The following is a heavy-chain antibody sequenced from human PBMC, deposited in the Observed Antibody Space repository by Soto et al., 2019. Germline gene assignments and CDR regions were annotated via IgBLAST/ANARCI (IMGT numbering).Heavy chain of an antibody. CDR2: INPSGGST. Sequence: QVQLVQSGAEVKKPGASVKVSCKASGYTFTNYYMHWVRQAPGQGLEWMGIINPSGGSTSYEQKFQGRVTMTRDTSTNTVYMALSRLRSEDTAVYYCARGFSGGWPFDYWGQGTLVTVSS. V-gene: IGHV1-46*01. D-gene: IGHD6-19*01. CDR1: GYTFTNYY. J-gene: IGHJ4*02. CDR3: ARGFSGGWPFDY.